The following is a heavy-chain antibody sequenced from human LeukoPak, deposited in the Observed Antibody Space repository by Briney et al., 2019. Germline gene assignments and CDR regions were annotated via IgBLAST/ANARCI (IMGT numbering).Heavy chain of an antibody. V-gene: IGHV1-18*01. CDR2: ISAYNGNT. J-gene: IGHJ4*02. Sequence: GASVKVSCKASGYTFTSYGISWVRQAPGQGLEWMGWISAYNGNTNYAQKLQGRVTMTTDTSTSTAYMELRSLRSDDTAVYYCARGLRQWLDAYYFDYWGQGTLVTVSS. CDR1: GYTFTSYG. CDR3: ARGLRQWLDAYYFDY. D-gene: IGHD6-19*01.